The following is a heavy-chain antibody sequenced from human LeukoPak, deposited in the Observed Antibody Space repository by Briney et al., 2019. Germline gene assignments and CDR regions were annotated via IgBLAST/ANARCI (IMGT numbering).Heavy chain of an antibody. Sequence: SVKVSCKASGGTFSSYAISWVRQAPGQGLEWMGRIIPILGIANYAQEFQGRVTITADKSTSTAYMELSSLRSEDTAVYYCARTTMIVVVAPFDYWGQGTLVTVSS. D-gene: IGHD3-22*01. CDR1: GGTFSSYA. CDR2: IIPILGIA. V-gene: IGHV1-69*04. CDR3: ARTTMIVVVAPFDY. J-gene: IGHJ4*02.